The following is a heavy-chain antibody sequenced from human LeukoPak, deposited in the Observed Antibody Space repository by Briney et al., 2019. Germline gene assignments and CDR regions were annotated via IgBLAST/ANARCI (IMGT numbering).Heavy chain of an antibody. V-gene: IGHV4-38-2*01. Sequence: SETLSLTCAVSGYSISSGYYWGWIRPPPGKGLEWIGSIYHSGTTYYNPSLKSRLTISVHTSKNQLSLKLSSVSGADTAVYCCARRSYDFWWGYGHFDYWGQGTLVTVSS. CDR1: GYSISSGYY. D-gene: IGHD3-3*01. CDR3: ARRSYDFWWGYGHFDY. J-gene: IGHJ4*02. CDR2: IYHSGTT.